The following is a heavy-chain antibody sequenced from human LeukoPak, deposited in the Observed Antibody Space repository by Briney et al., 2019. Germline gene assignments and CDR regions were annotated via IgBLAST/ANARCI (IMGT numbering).Heavy chain of an antibody. J-gene: IGHJ4*02. V-gene: IGHV1-2*02. CDR1: GYTFTGYY. D-gene: IGHD3-22*01. CDR3: AREVYYDSSGYSTYFDY. Sequence: GASVKVSCKASGYTFTGYYMHWVRQAPGQGLEWMGWINPNSGGTNYAQKFQGRVTMTRDTSISTAYMELSRLRSEDTAVYSCAREVYYDSSGYSTYFDYWGQGTLVTVSS. CDR2: INPNSGGT.